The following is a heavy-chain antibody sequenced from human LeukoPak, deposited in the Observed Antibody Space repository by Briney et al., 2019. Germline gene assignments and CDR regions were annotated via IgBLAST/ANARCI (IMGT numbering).Heavy chain of an antibody. CDR2: ISSDGSST. J-gene: IGHJ4*02. D-gene: IGHD3-22*01. V-gene: IGHV3-64*01. Sequence: GGSLRLSCAASGFTFSGYAMHWVRQAPGKGLEYVSAISSDGSSTYYANAVKGRFTISRDNSKNTLYLQMGSLRAEDMAVYYCARRESSGHYDYWGQGTLVTVSS. CDR3: ARRESSGHYDY. CDR1: GFTFSGYA.